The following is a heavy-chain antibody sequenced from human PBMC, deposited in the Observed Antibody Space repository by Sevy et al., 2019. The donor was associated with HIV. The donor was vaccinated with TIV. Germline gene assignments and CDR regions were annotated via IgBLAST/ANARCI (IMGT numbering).Heavy chain of an antibody. Sequence: GGSLRLSCAASGFTFRSYAMYWVRQAPGKGLEWVAVISYDGTNKYYADSLKGRFTISRDNSKNTLYLQMTSLRPEDTAVYYCARSWLREGGCYFDYWGQGTLVTVSS. D-gene: IGHD5-12*01. CDR3: ARSWLREGGCYFDY. J-gene: IGHJ4*02. V-gene: IGHV3-30-3*01. CDR1: GFTFRSYA. CDR2: ISYDGTNK.